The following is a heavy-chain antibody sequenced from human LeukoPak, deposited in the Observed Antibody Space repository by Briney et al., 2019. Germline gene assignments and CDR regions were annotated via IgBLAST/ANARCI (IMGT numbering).Heavy chain of an antibody. V-gene: IGHV3-30*01. CDR3: ARDLGRGSYLF. J-gene: IGHJ4*02. CDR2: ISYDGSNK. D-gene: IGHD1-26*01. CDR1: GFTFSSYA. Sequence: GGSLRLSCAASGFTFSSYAMHWVRQAPGKGLEWVAVISYDGSNKYYADSVKGRFTISRDNSKNTLYLQMNSLRAEDTAVYYCARDLGRGSYLFWGQGTLVTVSS.